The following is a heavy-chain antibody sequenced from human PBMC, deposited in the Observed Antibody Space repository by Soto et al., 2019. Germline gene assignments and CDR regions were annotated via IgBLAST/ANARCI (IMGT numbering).Heavy chain of an antibody. J-gene: IGHJ4*02. CDR2: ISGSGGST. D-gene: IGHD3-10*01. CDR1: GFTFSSYA. CDR3: AKDLAYYYGSGALDY. Sequence: EVQLLESGGGLVQPGGSLRLSCAASGFTFSSYAMSWVRQAPGKGLEWVSAISGSGGSTYYADSVKGRFTISRDNSENTLYLQMNSRRAEDTAVYDCAKDLAYYYGSGALDYWGQGTLVTVSS. V-gene: IGHV3-23*01.